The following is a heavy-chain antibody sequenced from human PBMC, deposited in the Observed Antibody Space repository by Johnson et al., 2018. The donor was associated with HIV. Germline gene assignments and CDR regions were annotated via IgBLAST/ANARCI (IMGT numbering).Heavy chain of an antibody. Sequence: VQLVESGGGLVQPGGSLRLSCAASGFTVSSNYMTWVRQAPGKGLEWVANIKQDGSEKYYVDSVKGRFTISRDNAKNSLYLQMNSLRAEDTALYYCARDRTGGSYPRAFDIWGQGTMVTVSS. V-gene: IGHV3-7*05. J-gene: IGHJ3*02. CDR3: ARDRTGGSYPRAFDI. D-gene: IGHD1-26*01. CDR2: IKQDGSEK. CDR1: GFTVSSNY.